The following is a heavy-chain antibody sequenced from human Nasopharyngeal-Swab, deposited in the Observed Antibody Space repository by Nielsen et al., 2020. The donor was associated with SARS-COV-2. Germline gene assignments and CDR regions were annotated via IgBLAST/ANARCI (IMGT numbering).Heavy chain of an antibody. CDR3: ARGERNYDFWSGYYTAGVDYYYMDV. CDR2: IYYGGST. D-gene: IGHD3-3*01. J-gene: IGHJ6*03. Sequence: WSRQPPGKGLEWMGYIYYGGSTYYNPSLKSRVTISVDTSKNQFSLKLSSVTAADTAVYYCARGERNYDFWSGYYTAGVDYYYMDVWGKGTTVTVSS. V-gene: IGHV4-59*01.